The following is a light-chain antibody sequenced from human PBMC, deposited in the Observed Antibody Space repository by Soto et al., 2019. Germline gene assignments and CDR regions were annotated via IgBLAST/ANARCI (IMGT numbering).Light chain of an antibody. CDR2: DVS. V-gene: IGLV2-23*02. Sequence: QSVLTQPASVSGSPGQSITISCTGTSSDVGSYNLVSWFQHHPGKAPKLMISDVSKRPSGISNRFSGSKSGNTASLTISGLQAEDEADYYCCSYAGSSTYVFGTGTKVTVL. CDR1: SSDVGSYNL. J-gene: IGLJ1*01. CDR3: CSYAGSSTYV.